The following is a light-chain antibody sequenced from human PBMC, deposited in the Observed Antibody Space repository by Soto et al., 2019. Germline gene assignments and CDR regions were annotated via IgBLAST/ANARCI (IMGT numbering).Light chain of an antibody. Sequence: MTQSPATLSLSPGEGATLSCRASQSVSTKLAWYQQRPGQAPRLLIYDASSRATGIPTRFSGSGSGTEFTLTISSLQSEDFAVYFCQHYNNWPITFGQGTRLEIK. CDR1: QSVSTK. V-gene: IGKV3D-15*01. J-gene: IGKJ5*01. CDR3: QHYNNWPIT. CDR2: DAS.